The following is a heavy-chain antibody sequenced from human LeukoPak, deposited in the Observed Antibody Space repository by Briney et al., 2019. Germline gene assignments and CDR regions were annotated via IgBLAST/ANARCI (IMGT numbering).Heavy chain of an antibody. J-gene: IGHJ4*02. CDR2: INHSGST. CDR1: GGSFSGYY. V-gene: IGHV4-34*01. D-gene: IGHD5-12*01. Sequence: SETLSLTCAVYGGSFSGYYWSWIRQPPGKGLEWIGEINHSGSTNYNPSLKSRVTISVDTSKNQFSLKLSSVTAADTAVYYCAKRREYSGYDYKEFDWWGQGTLVTVSS. CDR3: AKRREYSGYDYKEFDW.